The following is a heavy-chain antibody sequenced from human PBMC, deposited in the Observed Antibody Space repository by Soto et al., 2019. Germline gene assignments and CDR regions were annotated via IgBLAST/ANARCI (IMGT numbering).Heavy chain of an antibody. V-gene: IGHV3-11*01. D-gene: IGHD7-27*01. J-gene: IGHJ4*02. CDR2: FSHSGRTI. Sequence: QVQLVESGGGLVKPGGSLRLSCAASGFTFSDYYMSWIRQAPGKGLEWISSFSHSGRTIYYADSVKGRFTISRDNAKNSLYLQMNSLRAEDTAVYYCARDRGGELGIGRLFDYWGQGTLVTVSS. CDR1: GFTFSDYY. CDR3: ARDRGGELGIGRLFDY.